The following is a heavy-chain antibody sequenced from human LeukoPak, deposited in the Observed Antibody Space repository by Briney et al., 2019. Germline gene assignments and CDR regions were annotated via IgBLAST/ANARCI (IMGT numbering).Heavy chain of an antibody. V-gene: IGHV3-30-3*02. CDR2: ISYDGSNK. CDR1: GFTFSSYA. CDR3: AKYRFLEWLPSPFDY. J-gene: IGHJ4*02. Sequence: PGGSLRLSCAASGFTFSSYAMHWVRQAPGKGLEWVAVISYDGSNKYYADSVKGRFTISRDNSKNTLYLQMNSLRAEDTAVYYCAKYRFLEWLPSPFDYWGQGTLVTVSS. D-gene: IGHD3-3*01.